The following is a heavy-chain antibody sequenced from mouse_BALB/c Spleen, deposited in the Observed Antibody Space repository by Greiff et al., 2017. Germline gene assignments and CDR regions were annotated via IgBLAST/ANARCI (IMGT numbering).Heavy chain of an antibody. J-gene: IGHJ1*01. CDR2: INPGSGGT. V-gene: IGHV1-54*01. Sequence: QVQLKQSGAELVRPGTSVKVSCKASGYAFTNYLIEWVKQRPGQGLEWIGVINPGSGGTNYNEKFKGKATLTADKSSSTAYMQLSSLTSDDSAVYFCARRRYYGSNWYFDVWGAGTTVTVSS. D-gene: IGHD1-1*01. CDR1: GYAFTNYL. CDR3: ARRRYYGSNWYFDV.